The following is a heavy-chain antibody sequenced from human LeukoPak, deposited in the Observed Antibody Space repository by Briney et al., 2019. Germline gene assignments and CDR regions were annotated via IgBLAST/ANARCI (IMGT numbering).Heavy chain of an antibody. Sequence: GRSLRLSCEASGFTFINYALHWVRKAPGRGLEWVAIISYEGGTNKYYADSVKGRFTISRDNSKNTLYLQMNGLRGEDTAVYYCTRDWSAAGGFDYWGQGTLVTVSS. CDR2: ISYEGGTNK. V-gene: IGHV3-30-3*01. D-gene: IGHD6-13*01. CDR1: GFTFINYA. J-gene: IGHJ4*02. CDR3: TRDWSAAGGFDY.